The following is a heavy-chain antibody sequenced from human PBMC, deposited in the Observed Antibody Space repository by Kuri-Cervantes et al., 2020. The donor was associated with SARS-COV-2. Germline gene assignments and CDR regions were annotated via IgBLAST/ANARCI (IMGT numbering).Heavy chain of an antibody. CDR3: ARGEYCSSTSCYYYYYMDV. J-gene: IGHJ6*03. CDR1: GFTFSSYW. Sequence: GESLKTSCAASGFTFSSYWMSWVRQAPGKGLEWVANIKQDGSEKYYVDSVKGRFTISRDNAKNSLYLQMNSLRAEDTAVYYCARGEYCSSTSCYYYYYMDVWGKGTTVTVSS. D-gene: IGHD2-2*01. CDR2: IKQDGSEK. V-gene: IGHV3-7*04.